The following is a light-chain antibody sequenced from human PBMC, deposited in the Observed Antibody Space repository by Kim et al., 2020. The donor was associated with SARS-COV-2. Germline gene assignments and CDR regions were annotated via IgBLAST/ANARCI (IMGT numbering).Light chain of an antibody. V-gene: IGLV3-9*01. J-gene: IGLJ1*01. CDR1: TIGSKS. CDR3: QVWDSSTYV. CDR2: RDS. Sequence: VAVGQKARITCEGNTIGSKSVHWYQQKPGPAPVLVIYRDSNRPSGIPERFSGSNSGNTATLTISRGQAEDEADYYCQVWDSSTYVFGTGTKVTVL.